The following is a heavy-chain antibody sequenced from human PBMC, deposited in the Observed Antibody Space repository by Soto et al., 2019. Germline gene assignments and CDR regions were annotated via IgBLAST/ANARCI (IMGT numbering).Heavy chain of an antibody. CDR2: INHSGST. CDR3: AREIGNCSGGSCHYLRQYYYYYMDV. V-gene: IGHV4-34*01. D-gene: IGHD2-15*01. Sequence: SETLSLTCAVYGGSFSGYYWSWIRQPPGKGLEWIGEINHSGSTNYNPSLKSRVTISVDTSKNQFSLKLSSVTAADTAVYYCAREIGNCSGGSCHYLRQYYYYYMDVWGKGTTVTVSS. CDR1: GGSFSGYY. J-gene: IGHJ6*03.